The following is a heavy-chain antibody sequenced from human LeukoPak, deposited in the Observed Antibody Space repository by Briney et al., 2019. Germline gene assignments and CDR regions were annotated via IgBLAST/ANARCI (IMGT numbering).Heavy chain of an antibody. CDR2: ISDYNGDT. V-gene: IGHV1-18*01. J-gene: IGHJ4*02. D-gene: IGHD2-2*01. Sequence: ASVKVSCKASGFTFTSYGISWVRQAPGQGLEWMGWISDYNGDTNYAQKLQGRVTMTTDTSTTIAYMELRSLRPDDTAVYYCARGTGYQYPYYFDYWGQGTLVTVSS. CDR1: GFTFTSYG. CDR3: ARGTGYQYPYYFDY.